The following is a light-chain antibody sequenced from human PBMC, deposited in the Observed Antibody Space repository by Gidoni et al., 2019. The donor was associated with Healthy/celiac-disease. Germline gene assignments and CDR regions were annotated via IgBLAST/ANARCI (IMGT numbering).Light chain of an antibody. Sequence: DIQLTQSPSFLSASVGDRVTITCRASQGISSYLAWYQQKPGKAPKLLIYAASTLQSGVPSRFSGSGSGTEFTLTISSLQPEDFVTYYCQQLNSYPPECSFGQGTKLEIK. CDR3: QQLNSYPPECS. J-gene: IGKJ2*04. V-gene: IGKV1-9*01. CDR1: QGISSY. CDR2: AAS.